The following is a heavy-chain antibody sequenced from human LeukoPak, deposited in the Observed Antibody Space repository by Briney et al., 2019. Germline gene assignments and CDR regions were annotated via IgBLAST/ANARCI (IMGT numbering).Heavy chain of an antibody. Sequence: GRSLRLSCAASGFTFSSYGMHWVRQAPGKGPEWVAVISYDGSNKYYADSVKGRFTISRDNSKNTLYLQMNSLRAEDTAVYYCAKDGGSSWSEDAYFDYWGQGTLVTVSS. CDR3: AKDGGSSWSEDAYFDY. V-gene: IGHV3-30*18. D-gene: IGHD6-13*01. CDR2: ISYDGSNK. CDR1: GFTFSSYG. J-gene: IGHJ4*02.